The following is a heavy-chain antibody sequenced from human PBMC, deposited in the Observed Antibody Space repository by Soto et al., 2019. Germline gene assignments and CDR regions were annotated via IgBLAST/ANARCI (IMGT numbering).Heavy chain of an antibody. V-gene: IGHV3-11*05. J-gene: IGHJ2*01. CDR3: ARTIAAAGGRRYFDL. D-gene: IGHD6-13*01. CDR1: GFTFSDYY. CDR2: INSSSSYT. Sequence: QVQLVESGGGLVKPGGSLRLSCAASGFTFSDYYMSWIRQATGKGLEWVSYINSSSSYTNYAGYVKGRFTISRDNAKNSLYLQLTSLRAEDTAVYYCARTIAAAGGRRYFDLWGRGTLVTVSS.